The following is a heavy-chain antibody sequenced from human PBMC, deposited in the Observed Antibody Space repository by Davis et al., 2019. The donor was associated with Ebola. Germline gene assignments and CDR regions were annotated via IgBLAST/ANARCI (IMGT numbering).Heavy chain of an antibody. Sequence: AALVKVSCKASGHTFTGYYMHWVRQAPGQGLEWMGRINPDSGGTNYAQKFQGRVTMTRDTSISTAYMELSSLRSDDTALYYCASNFDIWGQGTMVTVSS. J-gene: IGHJ3*02. CDR1: GHTFTGYY. CDR2: INPDSGGT. CDR3: ASNFDI. V-gene: IGHV1-2*06.